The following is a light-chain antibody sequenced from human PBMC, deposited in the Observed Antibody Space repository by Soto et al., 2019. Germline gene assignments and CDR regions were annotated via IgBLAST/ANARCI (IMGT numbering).Light chain of an antibody. V-gene: IGKV3D-15*01. CDR3: QQYDNWPLT. CDR2: GAY. J-gene: IGKJ1*01. Sequence: DIVSTHSPGTPSVSPEERATISCRTSQSVSSSNLAWYQQKPGQAHRLLIYGAYTRATGIQARFSGSGSGTEFTLTIRSLQSEDFAVYYCQQYDNWPLTFGQGTKVDI. CDR1: QSVSSSN.